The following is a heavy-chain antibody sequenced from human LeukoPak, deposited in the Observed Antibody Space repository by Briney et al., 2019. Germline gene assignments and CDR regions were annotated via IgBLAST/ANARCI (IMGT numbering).Heavy chain of an antibody. D-gene: IGHD2-2*02. V-gene: IGHV1-18*01. CDR1: GYTFTSYG. J-gene: IGHJ5*02. CDR3: ARDGGEVPAAIRGWFDP. Sequence: ASVKVSCKASGYTFTSYGISWVRQAPGQGLEWMGWISAYNGNTNYAQKLQGRVTMTTDTSTSTAYMELRSLRSDDTAVYYCARDGGEVPAAIRGWFDPWGQGTRVTVSS. CDR2: ISAYNGNT.